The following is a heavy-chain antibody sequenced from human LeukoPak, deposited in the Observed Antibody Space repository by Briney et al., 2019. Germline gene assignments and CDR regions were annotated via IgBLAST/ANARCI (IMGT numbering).Heavy chain of an antibody. CDR2: ISLTGLT. V-gene: IGHV4-4*03. J-gene: IGHJ4*02. CDR1: GGSISNTNW. Sequence: PGTLSLTCGVSGGSISNTNWWSWVRQPPGQGLEWIGEISLTGLTHYSPSLESRVTVSLDKSKNQLSLNLTSVTAADTAVYYCSRENGAFSPFGYWGQGTLVTVLS. CDR3: SRENGAFSPFGY. D-gene: IGHD2-8*01.